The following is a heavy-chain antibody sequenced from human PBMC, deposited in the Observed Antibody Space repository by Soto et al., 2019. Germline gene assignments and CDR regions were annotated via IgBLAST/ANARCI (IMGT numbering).Heavy chain of an antibody. J-gene: IGHJ4*01. CDR3: ARASGDSYGYADFFDN. V-gene: IGHV4-59*01. Sequence: QVQLQESGPGLVKPSETLSLTCTVSGGSINGYYWTWLRQSPTNGLEWIGYFHFSGSTKYNPSLESRLTISADSSKNQISLTLSSVTAPDTAVYYGARASGDSYGYADFFDNWGQGTLANVSS. D-gene: IGHD5-18*01. CDR2: FHFSGST. CDR1: GGSINGYY.